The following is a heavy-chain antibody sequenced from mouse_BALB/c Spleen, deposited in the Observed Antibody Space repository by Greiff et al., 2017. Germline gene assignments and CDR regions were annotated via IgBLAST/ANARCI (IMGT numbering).Heavy chain of an antibody. V-gene: IGHV1-7*01. J-gene: IGHJ2*01. CDR3: ARRDYGSYFDY. CDR2: INPSTGYT. CDR1: GYTFTSYW. D-gene: IGHD1-2*01. Sequence: QVQLQQSGAELAKPGASVKMSCKASGYTFTSYWMHWVKQRPGQGLEWIGYINPSTGYTEYNQKFKDKATLTADTSSSTAYMQLSSLTSEDSAVYYCARRDYGSYFDYWGQGTTLTVSS.